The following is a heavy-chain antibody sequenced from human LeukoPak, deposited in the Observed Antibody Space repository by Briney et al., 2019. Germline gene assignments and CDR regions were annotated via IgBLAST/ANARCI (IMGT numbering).Heavy chain of an antibody. CDR3: ARTQGYCSSTSCYSLDY. CDR1: GGSFSGYY. Sequence: SETLSLTCAVYGGSFSGYYWSWIRQPPGKGLEWIGEINHSGSTNYNPSLKSRVTIPVDTSKNQFSLKLSSVTAADTAVYYCARTQGYCSSTSCYSLDYWGQGTLVTVSS. D-gene: IGHD2-2*01. CDR2: INHSGST. V-gene: IGHV4-34*01. J-gene: IGHJ4*02.